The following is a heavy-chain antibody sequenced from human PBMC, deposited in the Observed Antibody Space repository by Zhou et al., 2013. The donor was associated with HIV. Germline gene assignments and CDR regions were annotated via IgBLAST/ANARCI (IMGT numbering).Heavy chain of an antibody. J-gene: IGHJ4*02. Sequence: QVQLVQSGAEVKKPGASVKVSCKASGYTFTGYFMHWVRQAPGQGLEWMGWMNPNSGNTGYAQKFQGRVTITRNTSTSTAYMELSSLRSEDTAVYYCARGRSSRLVGLDYWGQGTLVTVSS. CDR1: GYTFTGYF. V-gene: IGHV1-8*03. CDR3: ARGRSSRLVGLDY. D-gene: IGHD6-6*01. CDR2: MNPNSGNT.